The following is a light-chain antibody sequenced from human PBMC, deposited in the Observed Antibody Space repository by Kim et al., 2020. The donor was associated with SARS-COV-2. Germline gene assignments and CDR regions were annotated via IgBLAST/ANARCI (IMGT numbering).Light chain of an antibody. V-gene: IGLV3-19*01. J-gene: IGLJ3*02. CDR2: GKI. CDR1: SLRSYY. CDR3: NSRDSSGNHWV. Sequence: ALGQTVRITCQGDSLRSYYANWYQQMPGQAPVLVIYGKINRPSGIPYRFSGSSSGNTASLTITGAQAEDEADYYCNSRDSSGNHWVFGGGTQLTVL.